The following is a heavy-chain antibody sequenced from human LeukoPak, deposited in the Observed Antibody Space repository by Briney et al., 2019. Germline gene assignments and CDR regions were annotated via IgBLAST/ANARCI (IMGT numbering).Heavy chain of an antibody. D-gene: IGHD3-16*01. CDR3: ARAGEVIAPLFDY. CDR2: ISSSGSTI. CDR1: GFSFSSYE. Sequence: GGSLRLCCAASGFSFSSYEMNWVRQAPGKGLEWVSYISSSGSTIYYADSVKGRFTISRDNAKNSLYLQMNSLRAEDTAVYYCARAGEVIAPLFDYWGQGTLVTVSS. V-gene: IGHV3-48*03. J-gene: IGHJ4*02.